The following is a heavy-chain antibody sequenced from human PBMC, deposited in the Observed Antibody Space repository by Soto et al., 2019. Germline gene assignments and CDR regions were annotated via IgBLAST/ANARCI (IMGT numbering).Heavy chain of an antibody. J-gene: IGHJ6*02. CDR3: TKRIGAYAMDV. D-gene: IGHD6-13*01. CDR2: IRGKTDTYAT. V-gene: IGHV3-73*01. Sequence: RRLSCAASGFTFSGSSMHWVRQASGKGLEWVGRIRGKTDTYATAYAAPVRGRFTISRDDSKNTAYLQMNSLKTEDTAVYFCTKRIGAYAMDVWGQGTTVTVSS. CDR1: GFTFSGSS.